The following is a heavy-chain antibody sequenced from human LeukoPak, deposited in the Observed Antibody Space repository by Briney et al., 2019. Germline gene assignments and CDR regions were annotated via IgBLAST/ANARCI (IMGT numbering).Heavy chain of an antibody. V-gene: IGHV1-2*02. Sequence: ASVKVSCKASGYTFTGYYMHWVRQAPGQGLEWMGWINPNSGGTNYAQKFQGRVTMTRDTSISTAYMELSRLRSDDTAVYYCTGSSYYYNYMDVWGKGTTVTVSS. CDR3: TGSSYYYNYMDV. CDR1: GYTFTGYY. J-gene: IGHJ6*03. D-gene: IGHD3-10*01. CDR2: INPNSGGT.